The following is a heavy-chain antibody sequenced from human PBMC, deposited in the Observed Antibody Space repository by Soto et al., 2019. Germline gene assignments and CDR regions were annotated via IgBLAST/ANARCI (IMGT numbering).Heavy chain of an antibody. CDR1: GFNFRIHW. CDR2: LNQDGSEK. CDR3: AGGSY. J-gene: IGHJ4*02. Sequence: EMQLVESGGGLVQPGGSLRLSCAASGFNFRIHWMHWVRQAPGKGPEWVANLNQDGSEKYYVDSVKGRFTISRDNAKNSLSLQMNSLRAEDTAVYYCAGGSYWGQGTLVTVSS. V-gene: IGHV3-7*01.